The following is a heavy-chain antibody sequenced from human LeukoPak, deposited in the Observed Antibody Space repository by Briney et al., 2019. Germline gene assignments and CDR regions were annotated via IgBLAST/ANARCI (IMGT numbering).Heavy chain of an antibody. CDR3: ARDHSSSWHYYGMDV. CDR2: IYSGGST. J-gene: IGHJ6*02. D-gene: IGHD6-13*01. Sequence: PGGSLRLSCAASGFTVSSNYMSWVRQAPGKGLEWVSVIYSGGSTYYADSVKGRFTISRDNSKNTLYLQMNSLRAEDTAVYYCARDHSSSWHYYGMDVWGQGTTVTVSS. V-gene: IGHV3-66*01. CDR1: GFTVSSNY.